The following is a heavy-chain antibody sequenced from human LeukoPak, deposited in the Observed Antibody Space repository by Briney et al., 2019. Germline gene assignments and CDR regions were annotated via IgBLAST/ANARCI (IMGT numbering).Heavy chain of an antibody. CDR1: GGSFSGYY. Sequence: PSETLSLTCAVYGGSFSGYYWSWIRQPPGEGLEWLGEINHSGSTNYNPSLKSRVTISVDPSKNQFSLKLSSVTAADTAVYYCARGLLSGYYNYWGQGTLVTVSS. J-gene: IGHJ4*02. CDR3: ARGLLSGYYNY. CDR2: INHSGST. D-gene: IGHD3-3*01. V-gene: IGHV4-34*01.